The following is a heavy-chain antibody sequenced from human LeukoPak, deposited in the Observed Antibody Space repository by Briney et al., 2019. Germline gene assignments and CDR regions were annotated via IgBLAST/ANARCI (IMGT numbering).Heavy chain of an antibody. CDR3: TTEIPIVVADDAFDI. Sequence: GGSLRLSCAASGFTFSNAWMSWVRQAPGKGLEWAGRIKSKTDGGTTDYAAPVKGRFTISRDDSKNTLYLQMNSLKTEDTAVYYCTTEIPIVVADDAFDIWGQGTMVTVSS. D-gene: IGHD3-22*01. V-gene: IGHV3-15*01. CDR1: GFTFSNAW. J-gene: IGHJ3*02. CDR2: IKSKTDGGTT.